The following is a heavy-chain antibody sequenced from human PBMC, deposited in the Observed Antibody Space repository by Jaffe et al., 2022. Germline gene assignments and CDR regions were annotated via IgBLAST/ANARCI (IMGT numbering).Heavy chain of an antibody. Sequence: QVQLVQSGAEVKKPGSSVKVSCKASGGTFSSYAISWVRQAPGQGLEWMGGIIPIFGTANYAQKFQGRVTITADESTSTAYMELSSLRSEDTAVYYCASPSHTLGTAMVTDYYYMDVWGKGTTVTVSS. J-gene: IGHJ6*03. CDR2: IIPIFGTA. CDR1: GGTFSSYA. V-gene: IGHV1-69*01. D-gene: IGHD5-18*01. CDR3: ASPSHTLGTAMVTDYYYMDV.